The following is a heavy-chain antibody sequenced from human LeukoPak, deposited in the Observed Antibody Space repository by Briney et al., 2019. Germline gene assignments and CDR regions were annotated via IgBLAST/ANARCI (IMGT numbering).Heavy chain of an antibody. J-gene: IGHJ4*02. D-gene: IGHD5-18*01. CDR2: INPNSGGT. CDR1: GYSFTDYY. Sequence: SVKVSCKTSGYSFTDYYMHWVRQAPGQGLDWMGWINPNSGGTNYAQKFQGRVTMTRDTSISTAYMEMSRLRSDDTAVYYCARCRYSYGLHFDSWGQGTLVTVSS. V-gene: IGHV1-2*02. CDR3: ARCRYSYGLHFDS.